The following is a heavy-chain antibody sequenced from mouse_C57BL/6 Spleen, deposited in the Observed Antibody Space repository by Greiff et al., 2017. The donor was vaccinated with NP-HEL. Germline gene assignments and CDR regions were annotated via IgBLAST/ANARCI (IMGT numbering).Heavy chain of an antibody. J-gene: IGHJ4*01. D-gene: IGHD3-3*01. Sequence: EVQRVESGGGLVQPGGSLKLSCAASGFTFSDYYMYWVRQTPEKRLEWVAYISNGGGSTYYPDTVKGRFTISRDNAKNTLYLQMSRLKSEDTAMYYCARKGDHYYAMDYWGQGTSVTVSS. CDR2: ISNGGGST. CDR1: GFTFSDYY. V-gene: IGHV5-12*01. CDR3: ARKGDHYYAMDY.